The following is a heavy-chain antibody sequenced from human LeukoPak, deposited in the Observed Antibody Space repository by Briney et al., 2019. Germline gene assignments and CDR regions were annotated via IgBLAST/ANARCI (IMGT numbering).Heavy chain of an antibody. Sequence: GGSLRLSRAASGFTFSSYWMSWVRQAPGKGLEWVANIKQDGSEKYYVDSVKGRFTISRDNAKNSLYLQMNSLRAEDTAVYYCASPEDSFYDSSGYYYMWGQGTLVTVSS. D-gene: IGHD3-22*01. CDR3: ASPEDSFYDSSGYYYM. CDR1: GFTFSSYW. J-gene: IGHJ4*02. V-gene: IGHV3-7*01. CDR2: IKQDGSEK.